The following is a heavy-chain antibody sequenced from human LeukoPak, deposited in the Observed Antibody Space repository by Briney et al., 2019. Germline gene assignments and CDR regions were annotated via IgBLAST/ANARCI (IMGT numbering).Heavy chain of an antibody. D-gene: IGHD3-3*01. CDR2: ISWNSGSI. V-gene: IGHV3-9*01. Sequence: PGGSLRLSCAASGFTFDDYAMHWVRHAPGKGLEWVSGISWNSGSIGYADSVKGRFTISRDNSKNTLYLQMNSLRAEDTAVYYCAKVALGFLEWLLFHYWGQGTLVTVSS. J-gene: IGHJ4*02. CDR3: AKVALGFLEWLLFHY. CDR1: GFTFDDYA.